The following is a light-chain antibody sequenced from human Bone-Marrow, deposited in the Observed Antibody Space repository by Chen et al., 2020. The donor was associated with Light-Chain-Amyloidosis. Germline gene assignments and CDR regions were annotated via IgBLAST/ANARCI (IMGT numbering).Light chain of an antibody. CDR2: DDS. CDR3: QVWDRSSDRPV. J-gene: IGLJ3*02. CDR1: NIGSTS. Sequence: SYVLTQPSSVPVAPGQTATIACGGNNIGSTSVHWYKQAPGQAPLLVVYDDSDRPSGIPERLSGSNSGNTATLTISRVEAGDEADYYCQVWDRSSDRPVFGGGTKLTVL. V-gene: IGLV3-21*02.